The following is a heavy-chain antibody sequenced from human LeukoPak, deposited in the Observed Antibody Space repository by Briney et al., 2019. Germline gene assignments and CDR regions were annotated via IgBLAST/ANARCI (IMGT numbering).Heavy chain of an antibody. V-gene: IGHV4-61*01. D-gene: IGHD4-11*01. CDR2: IYYSGST. CDR3: ATSGPYYSNPFDY. J-gene: IGHJ4*02. CDR1: GGSVSSGSYY. Sequence: SETLSLTCTVSGGSVSSGSYYWSWIRQPPGKGLEWIGYIYYSGSTNYNPSLKSRVTISVDTSKNQFSLKLSSVTAADKAVYYCATSGPYYSNPFDYWGQGTLVTVSS.